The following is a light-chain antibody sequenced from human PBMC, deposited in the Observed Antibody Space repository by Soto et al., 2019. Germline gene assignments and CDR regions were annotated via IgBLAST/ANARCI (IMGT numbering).Light chain of an antibody. Sequence: EIILTQSPDTLSLSPGERATLCCRASQTVSSNYLAWCQQRPGQAPRLLIYGASTRAAGIPDRFSGSGSGTDFTLTITRLEPEDSAVYFCQQYTGPPTTFGQGTRLESK. V-gene: IGKV3-20*01. CDR2: GAS. J-gene: IGKJ5*01. CDR3: QQYTGPPTT. CDR1: QTVSSNY.